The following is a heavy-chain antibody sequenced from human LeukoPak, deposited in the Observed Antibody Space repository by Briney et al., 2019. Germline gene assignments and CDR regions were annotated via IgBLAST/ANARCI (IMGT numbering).Heavy chain of an antibody. CDR1: GYTFTGYY. Sequence: ASVKVSCKASGYTFTGYYMHWVRQAPGQGLEWMGWINPNSGGTNYAQKFQGRVTMTRDTSISTAYMELSRLGSDDTAVYYCARRKVAATRNWFDPWGQGTLVTVSS. J-gene: IGHJ5*02. D-gene: IGHD2-15*01. CDR3: ARRKVAATRNWFDP. V-gene: IGHV1-2*02. CDR2: INPNSGGT.